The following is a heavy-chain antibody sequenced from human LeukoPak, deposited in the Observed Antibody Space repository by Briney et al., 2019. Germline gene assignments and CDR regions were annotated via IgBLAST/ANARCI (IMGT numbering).Heavy chain of an antibody. J-gene: IGHJ5*02. Sequence: SETLSLTCTVSGGSISSYYWSWIRQPAGKGLEWIGRIYTSGSTNYNPSLKSRVTMSVDTSKNQFSLKLSSVTAADTAVYCCARDPRSGKYAAWFDPWGQGTLVTVSS. CDR3: ARDPRSGKYAAWFDP. CDR1: GGSISSYY. D-gene: IGHD5-12*01. CDR2: IYTSGST. V-gene: IGHV4-4*07.